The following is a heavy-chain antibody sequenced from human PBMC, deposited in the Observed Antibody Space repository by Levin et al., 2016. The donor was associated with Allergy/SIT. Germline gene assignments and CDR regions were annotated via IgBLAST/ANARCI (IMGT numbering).Heavy chain of an antibody. V-gene: IGHV1-46*01. Sequence: ASVKVSCKASGYTFTSYYMHWVRQAPGQGLEWMGIINPSGGSTSYAQKFQGRVTMTRDTSTSTVYMELSSLRSEDTAVYFCARDRLSIVVVPYYGMDVWGQGTTVTVSS. CDR1: GYTFTSYY. CDR2: INPSGGST. J-gene: IGHJ6*02. D-gene: IGHD2-2*01. CDR3: ARDRLSIVVVPYYGMDV.